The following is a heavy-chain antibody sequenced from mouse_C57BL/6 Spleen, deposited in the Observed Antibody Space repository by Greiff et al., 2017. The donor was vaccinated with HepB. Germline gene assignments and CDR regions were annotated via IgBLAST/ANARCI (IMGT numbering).Heavy chain of an antibody. V-gene: IGHV1-15*01. CDR2: IDPETGGT. CDR3: TVVARDWYFDV. CDR1: GYTFTDYD. J-gene: IGHJ1*03. D-gene: IGHD1-1*01. Sequence: QVQLKQSGAELVRPGASVTLSCKASGYTFTDYDMHWVKQTPVHGLEWIGAIDPETGGTAYNQKFKGKAILTADKSSSTAYMELRSLTSEDSAVYYCTVVARDWYFDVWGTGTTVTVSS.